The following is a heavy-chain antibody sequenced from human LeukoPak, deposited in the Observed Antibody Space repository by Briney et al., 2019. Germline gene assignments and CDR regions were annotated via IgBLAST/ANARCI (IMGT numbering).Heavy chain of an antibody. CDR2: ISWNSGYI. J-gene: IGHJ4*02. CDR3: AKVRGTYSSGYFFDY. V-gene: IGHV3-9*01. CDR1: GFTFDNYA. D-gene: IGHD6-19*01. Sequence: GGSLSLFCAASGFTFDNYAMHWVRQAPGKGLEWLSIISWNSGYIGYADSVKGRFTISRDNAKKSLDLQMNSLRAEDTAFYYCAKVRGTYSSGYFFDYWGQGTLVTVSS.